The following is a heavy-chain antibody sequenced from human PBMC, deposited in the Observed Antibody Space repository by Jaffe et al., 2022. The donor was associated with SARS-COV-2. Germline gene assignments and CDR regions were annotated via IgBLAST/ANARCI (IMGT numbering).Heavy chain of an antibody. D-gene: IGHD6-13*01. V-gene: IGHV4-61*02. CDR2: IYVSGRT. CDR1: GGSVTSGSYY. CDR3: ARELIAGASSWYADW. Sequence: QVQLQESGPGLVKPSQTLSLTCTVSGGSVTSGSYYWSWVRQSAGKGLEWIGRIYVSGRTDYNPSLKSRVTVSLDTSKNQFSLKLTSVIAADTAIYYCARELIAGASSWYADWWGRGTLVTVSS. J-gene: IGHJ4*02.